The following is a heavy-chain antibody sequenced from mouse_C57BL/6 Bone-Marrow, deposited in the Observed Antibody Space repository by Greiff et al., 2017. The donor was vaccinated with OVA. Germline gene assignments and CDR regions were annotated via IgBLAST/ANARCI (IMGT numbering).Heavy chain of an antibody. J-gene: IGHJ2*01. CDR3: ARENYYGSSYVDY. D-gene: IGHD1-1*01. CDR2: IYPSDSET. V-gene: IGHV1-61*01. Sequence: QVQLQQPGAELVRPGSSVKLSCKASGYTFTSYWMDWVKQRPGQGLEWIGNIYPSDSETHYNQKFKDKATLTVDKSSSTAYMQLSSLTSEDSAVYYCARENYYGSSYVDYWGQGTTLTVSS. CDR1: GYTFTSYW.